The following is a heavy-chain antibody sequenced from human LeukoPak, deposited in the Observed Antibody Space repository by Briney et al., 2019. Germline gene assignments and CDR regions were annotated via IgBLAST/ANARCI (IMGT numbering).Heavy chain of an antibody. J-gene: IGHJ4*02. V-gene: IGHV1-18*01. Sequence: ASVKVSCKASGYTFTSYGISWVRQAPGQGLEWMGWISAYNGNTSYAQKLQGRVTMTTDTSTSTAYMELRSLRSDDTVVYYCARESYYDSSGYYGFYYFDYWGQGTLVTVSS. CDR2: ISAYNGNT. CDR1: GYTFTSYG. D-gene: IGHD3-22*01. CDR3: ARESYYDSSGYYGFYYFDY.